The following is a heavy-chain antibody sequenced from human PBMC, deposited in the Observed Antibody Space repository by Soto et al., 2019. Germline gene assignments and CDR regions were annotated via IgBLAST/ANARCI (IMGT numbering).Heavy chain of an antibody. CDR2: ISAYNGNT. V-gene: IGHV1-18*01. Sequence: QVHLLQPGAEVRNPGASVKSSSRASVYPFTSYYISWVRQAPGQGLEWMGWISAYNGNTNYAQKLQGRVTMTTDTSTSTAYMELRSLRSDDTAVYYCARDAPPEDYWGQGTLVTVSS. CDR1: VYPFTSYY. J-gene: IGHJ4*02. CDR3: ARDAPPEDY.